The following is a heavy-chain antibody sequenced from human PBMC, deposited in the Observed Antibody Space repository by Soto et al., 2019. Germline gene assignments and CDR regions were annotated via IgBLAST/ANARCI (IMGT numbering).Heavy chain of an antibody. Sequence: PGGSLRLSCAASGFNVGDYEMNWVRQAPGKGLEWISMITSGGTVFYYADSVRGRFAISRDETENSMHLQMNSLRVEDTAMYYCARGRYALGVWGQGPTVTV. CDR3: ARGRYALGV. D-gene: IGHD3-9*01. J-gene: IGHJ6*02. CDR2: ITSGGTVF. V-gene: IGHV3-48*03. CDR1: GFNVGDYE.